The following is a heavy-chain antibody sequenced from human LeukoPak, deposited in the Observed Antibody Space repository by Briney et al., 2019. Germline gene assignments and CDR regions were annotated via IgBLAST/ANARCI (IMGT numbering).Heavy chain of an antibody. CDR3: ARGLYSSSSTLIWFDP. J-gene: IGHJ5*02. CDR2: INHSGST. V-gene: IGHV4-34*01. Sequence: PSETLSLTCAVYGGSFSGNYWSWIRQPPGKGLEWIGEINHSGSTNYNPSLKSRVTISVDTSKNQFSLKLSSVTAADTAVYYCARGLYSSSSTLIWFDPWGQGTLVTVSS. CDR1: GGSFSGNY. D-gene: IGHD6-6*01.